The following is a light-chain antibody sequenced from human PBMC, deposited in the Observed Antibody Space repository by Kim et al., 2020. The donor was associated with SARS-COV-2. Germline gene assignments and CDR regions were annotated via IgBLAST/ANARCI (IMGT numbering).Light chain of an antibody. J-gene: IGLJ3*02. V-gene: IGLV2-14*01. CDR1: NNDVGAYNY. Sequence: QSALTQPASVSGSPGQSITISCTGTNNDVGAYNYVSWYQQHPGKAPKVIIYDVSKRPSGISSRFSGSKSGNTASLTISGLQAEDEADYYCSSYTSSSTWVFGGGTQLTVL. CDR3: SSYTSSSTWV. CDR2: DVS.